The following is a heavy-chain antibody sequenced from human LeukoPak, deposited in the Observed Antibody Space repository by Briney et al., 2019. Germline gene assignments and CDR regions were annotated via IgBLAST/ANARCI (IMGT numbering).Heavy chain of an antibody. V-gene: IGHV1-2*02. D-gene: IGHD3-16*01. CDR3: ATIMFTLGGVIAGGTFDI. J-gene: IGHJ3*02. CDR1: GYTFTGYY. CDR2: INPNSGGT. Sequence: ASVKVSCKASGYTFTGYYMHWVRQAPGQGLEWMGWINPNSGGTNYAQKFQGRVTMTRDTSISTAYMELSRLRSDDTAVYYCATIMFTLGGVIAGGTFDIWAKGKMVTV.